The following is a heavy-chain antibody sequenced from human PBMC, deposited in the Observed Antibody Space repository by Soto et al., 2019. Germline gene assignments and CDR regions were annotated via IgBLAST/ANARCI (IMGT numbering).Heavy chain of an antibody. CDR3: ARDLTNYYDSSGYPQDLEYFQH. Sequence: GGSLRLSCAASGFTFSSYAMHWVRQAPGKGLEWVAVISYDGSNKYYADSVKGRFTISRDNSKNTLYLQMNSLRAEDTAVYYCARDLTNYYDSSGYPQDLEYFQHWGQGTLVTVSS. D-gene: IGHD3-22*01. V-gene: IGHV3-30-3*01. J-gene: IGHJ1*01. CDR2: ISYDGSNK. CDR1: GFTFSSYA.